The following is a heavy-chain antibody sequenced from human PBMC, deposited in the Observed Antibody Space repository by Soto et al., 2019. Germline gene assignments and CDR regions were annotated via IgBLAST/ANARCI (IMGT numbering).Heavy chain of an antibody. CDR2: SSSSGNTV. CDR3: ARGTIYCISTRCYGYYFEY. Sequence: EVQLVESGGALVQPGGSLRLSCTASGFTFSSYSMNWVRQAPGKGLEWVSYSSSSGNTVYYADSVKGRFTISRDNAKNSLYLQMNSLRDEETALYYCARGTIYCISTRCYGYYFEYWGQGTLVTVSS. CDR1: GFTFSSYS. J-gene: IGHJ4*02. V-gene: IGHV3-48*02. D-gene: IGHD2-2*01.